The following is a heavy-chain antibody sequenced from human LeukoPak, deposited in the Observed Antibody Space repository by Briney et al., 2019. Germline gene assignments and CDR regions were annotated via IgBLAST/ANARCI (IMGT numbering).Heavy chain of an antibody. Sequence: SETLPLTCTVSGYSIGSGYYWGWIRQPPGKGLEWIGNIYHSGSTYYHPSLKSRVTISMDTPKNQFSLKLSSVTAADTAVYFCARKDPGYSGYSDFDYWGQGSLVTVSS. V-gene: IGHV4-38-2*02. CDR2: IYHSGST. CDR1: GYSIGSGYY. D-gene: IGHD5-12*01. CDR3: ARKDPGYSGYSDFDY. J-gene: IGHJ4*02.